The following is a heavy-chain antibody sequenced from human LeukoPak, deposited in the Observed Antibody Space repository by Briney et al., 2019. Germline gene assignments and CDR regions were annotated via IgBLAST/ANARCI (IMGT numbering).Heavy chain of an antibody. CDR3: AKEVASGSYYPGY. D-gene: IGHD3-10*01. J-gene: IGHJ4*02. CDR1: GFTFSSYA. V-gene: IGHV3-23*01. Sequence: AGGSLRLSCAASGFTFSSYAMSWVRQAPGKGLGWVSAISGSGGSTYYADSVKGRFTISRDNSKNTLYLQMNSLRAEDTAVYYCAKEVASGSYYPGYWGQGTLVTVSS. CDR2: ISGSGGST.